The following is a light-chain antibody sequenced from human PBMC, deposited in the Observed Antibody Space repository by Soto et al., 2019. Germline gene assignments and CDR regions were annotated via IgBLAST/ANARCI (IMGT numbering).Light chain of an antibody. CDR2: LGS. CDR1: QSLLHSNGYNY. J-gene: IGKJ4*01. Sequence: DIVVTQSPLSLPVTPGEPASISFRASQSLLHSNGYNYLDLYLQKPGQSPQLLVYLGSNRASGVPDRFSGSGSGTDFTLKISRVEAEDVGVYYCMQALQTPLTFGGGTKVEIK. V-gene: IGKV2-28*01. CDR3: MQALQTPLT.